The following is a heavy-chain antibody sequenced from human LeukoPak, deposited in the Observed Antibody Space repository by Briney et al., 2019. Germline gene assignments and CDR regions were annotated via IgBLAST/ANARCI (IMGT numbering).Heavy chain of an antibody. J-gene: IGHJ4*02. D-gene: IGHD5-12*01. CDR1: GFTFSSYA. V-gene: IGHV3-21*01. Sequence: PGGSLRLSCAASGFTFSSYAMSWVRQAPGKGLEWVSSISSSSSYIYYADSVKGRFTISRDNTKNSLYLQMSSLRAEDTAVYYCATAGEGSGYGPFDYWGQGTLVTVSS. CDR3: ATAGEGSGYGPFDY. CDR2: ISSSSSYI.